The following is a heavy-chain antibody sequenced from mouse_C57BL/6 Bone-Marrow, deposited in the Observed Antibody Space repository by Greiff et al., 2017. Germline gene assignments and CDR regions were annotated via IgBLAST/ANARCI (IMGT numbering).Heavy chain of an antibody. CDR1: GYSITSGYY. J-gene: IGHJ1*03. V-gene: IGHV3-6*01. CDR2: ISYDGSN. D-gene: IGHD1-1*01. Sequence: VQLKESGPGLVKPSQSLSLTCSVTGYSITSGYYWNWIRQFPGNKLEWMGYISYDGSNNYNPSLKNRISITRDTSKNQFFLKLNSVTTEDAATYYCARAPYYYGRWYFDVWGTGTTVTVSS. CDR3: ARAPYYYGRWYFDV.